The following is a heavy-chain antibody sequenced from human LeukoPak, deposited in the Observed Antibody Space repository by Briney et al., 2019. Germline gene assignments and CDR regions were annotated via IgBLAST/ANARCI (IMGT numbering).Heavy chain of an antibody. Sequence: PGGSLRLSCAASGFTFSDYSMNWVRQAPGKGLEWISYIGIDSGNTNYADSVKGRFTISGDKAKNSLYPQMNSLRVEDTAVYYCARELVGSSSSAFDYWGQGTLVTVSS. CDR2: IGIDSGNT. CDR1: GFTFSDYS. V-gene: IGHV3-48*01. CDR3: ARELVGSSSSAFDY. D-gene: IGHD6-6*01. J-gene: IGHJ4*02.